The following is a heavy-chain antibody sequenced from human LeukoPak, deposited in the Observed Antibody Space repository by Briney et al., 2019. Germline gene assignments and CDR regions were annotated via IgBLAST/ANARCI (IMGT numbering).Heavy chain of an antibody. CDR1: GFTFSGFG. Sequence: PGGSLRLSCVASGFTFSGFGMHWVRQAPGKGLEWVSYISSSGSTIYYADSVKGRFTISRDNAKNSLYLQMNSLRAEDTAIYYCAASGYDYDYYYYMDVWGKGTTVTISS. CDR3: AASGYDYDYYYYMDV. CDR2: ISSSGSTI. V-gene: IGHV3-48*03. J-gene: IGHJ6*03. D-gene: IGHD5-12*01.